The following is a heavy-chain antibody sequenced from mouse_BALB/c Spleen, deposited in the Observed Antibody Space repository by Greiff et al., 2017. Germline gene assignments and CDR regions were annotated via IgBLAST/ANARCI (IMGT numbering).Heavy chain of an antibody. J-gene: IGHJ1*01. V-gene: IGHV1-5*01. D-gene: IGHD1-1*01. CDR2: IYPGNSDT. CDR3: TRYYYGSSYDFDV. CDR1: GYTFTSYW. Sequence: EVKLQQSGTVLARPGASVKMSCKASGYTFTSYWMHWVKQRPGQGLEWIGAIYPGNSDTSYNQKFKGKAKLTAVTSTSTAYMELSSLTNEDSAVYYCTRYYYGSSYDFDVWGAGTTVTVSS.